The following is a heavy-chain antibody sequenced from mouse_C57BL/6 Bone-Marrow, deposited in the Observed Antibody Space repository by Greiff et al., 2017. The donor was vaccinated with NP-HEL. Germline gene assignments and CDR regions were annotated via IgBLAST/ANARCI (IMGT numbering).Heavy chain of an antibody. Sequence: EVQRVESGPGLVKPSQSLSLTCSVTGYSITSGYYWNWIRQFPGNKLEWMGYISYDGSNNYNPSLKNRISITRDTSKNQFFLKLNSVTTEDTATYYCARPDLPDAWYFDVWGTGTTVTVSS. D-gene: IGHD2-1*01. V-gene: IGHV3-6*01. CDR1: GYSITSGYY. CDR2: ISYDGSN. CDR3: ARPDLPDAWYFDV. J-gene: IGHJ1*03.